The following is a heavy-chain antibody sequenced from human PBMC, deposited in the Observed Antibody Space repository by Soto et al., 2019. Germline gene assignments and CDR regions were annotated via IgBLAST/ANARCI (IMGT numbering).Heavy chain of an antibody. CDR2: ICYILRT. CDR3: ARDSGAFWSGLPAGWFDP. D-gene: IGHD3-3*01. V-gene: IGHV4-59*01. Sequence: PYYTWSFTSTVSCASIRSYRRCWIRQPSVFGLVGIGVICYILRTNYNPPLKSRINISVDTSKNPFSLKMSSVTAADTAVYYCARDSGAFWSGLPAGWFDPWGQGTLVTVS. J-gene: IGHJ5*02. CDR1: CASIRSYR.